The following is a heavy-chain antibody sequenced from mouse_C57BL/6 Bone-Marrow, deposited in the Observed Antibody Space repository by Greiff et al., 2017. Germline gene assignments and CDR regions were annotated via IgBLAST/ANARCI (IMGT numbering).Heavy chain of an antibody. CDR2: IDPSDSYT. Sequence: QVQLQQPGAELVRPGTSVKLSCKASGYTFTSYWMHWVKQRPGQGLEWIGVIDPSDSYTNYNPKFKGKATLTVDTSSSTAYMQLSSLTSEDSAVYDCARGGLRRRAWFAYWGQGTLVTVSA. V-gene: IGHV1-59*01. D-gene: IGHD2-4*01. J-gene: IGHJ3*01. CDR3: ARGGLRRRAWFAY. CDR1: GYTFTSYW.